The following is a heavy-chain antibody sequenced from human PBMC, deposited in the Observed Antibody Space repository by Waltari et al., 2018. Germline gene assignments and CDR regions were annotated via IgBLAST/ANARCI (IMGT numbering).Heavy chain of an antibody. Sequence: QLQLHESGPGLVKPSETLSLTCTVSAGSISSSSYYWGWIRQPPGKGLEWIGRIYFGGTTYYNPSLKSRVTLSVDTSKNQFSLKLTSVTAADTSVYYCARHYADNFWSGQGHFDPWGQGTLVTVSS. CDR1: AGSISSSSYY. CDR3: ARHYADNFWSGQGHFDP. J-gene: IGHJ5*02. V-gene: IGHV4-39*01. CDR2: IYFGGTT. D-gene: IGHD3-3*01.